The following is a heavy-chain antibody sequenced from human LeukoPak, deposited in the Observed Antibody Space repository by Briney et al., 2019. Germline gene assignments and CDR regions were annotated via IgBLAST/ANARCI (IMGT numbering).Heavy chain of an antibody. J-gene: IGHJ4*01. CDR2: ISYDGSNK. CDR3: AKDGLPIAVAGFFDY. CDR1: GFTVSSYA. D-gene: IGHD6-19*01. Sequence: GGSLRPSCAASGFTVSSYAMHWVRQAPGKGLEWVAVISYDGSNKYYADSVKGRFTISRDNSKNTLYLQMNSLRAEDTAVYYCAKDGLPIAVAGFFDYRGHGNLVTVSS. V-gene: IGHV3-30*18.